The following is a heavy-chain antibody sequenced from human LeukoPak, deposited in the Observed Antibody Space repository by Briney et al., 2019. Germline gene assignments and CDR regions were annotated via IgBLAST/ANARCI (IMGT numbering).Heavy chain of an antibody. J-gene: IGHJ1*01. CDR2: IRYDGSNK. CDR3: AKDGVGATATQH. CDR1: GFTFSSYG. D-gene: IGHD1-26*01. V-gene: IGHV3-30*02. Sequence: GGSLRLSCAASGFTFSSYGMHWVRQAPGKGLEWVAFIRYDGSNKYYADSVKGRFTISRDNSKNTLYLQMNSLRAEDTAVYHCAKDGVGATATQHWGQGTLVTLSS.